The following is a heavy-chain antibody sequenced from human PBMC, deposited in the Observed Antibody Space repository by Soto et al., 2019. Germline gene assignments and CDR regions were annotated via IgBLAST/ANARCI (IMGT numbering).Heavy chain of an antibody. J-gene: IGHJ3*02. CDR3: ARSCGGSCQTKSPFSSADAFDI. CDR1: GGTFSSYA. D-gene: IGHD2-15*01. CDR2: IIPIFGTA. V-gene: IGHV1-69*13. Sequence: SVKVSCKASGGTFSSYAISWVRQAPGQGLEWMGGIIPIFGTANYAQKFQGRVTITADESTSTAYMELSSLRSEDTAVYYCARSCGGSCQTKSPFSSADAFDIWGQGTMVTVSS.